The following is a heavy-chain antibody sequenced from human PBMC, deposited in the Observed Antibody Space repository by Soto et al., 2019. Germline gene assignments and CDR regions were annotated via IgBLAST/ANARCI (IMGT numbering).Heavy chain of an antibody. J-gene: IGHJ6*02. V-gene: IGHV4-59*01. CDR3: ARVLWFGGITYYYGMDV. D-gene: IGHD3-10*01. CDR2: IYYSGST. Sequence: QVQLQESGPGLVKPSETLSLTCTVSGGSISSYYWSWIRQPPGKGLEWIGYIYYSGSTNYNPSLKSRVTIPVDTSKNQFSLKLSSVTAADTAVYYCARVLWFGGITYYYGMDVWGQGTTVTVSS. CDR1: GGSISSYY.